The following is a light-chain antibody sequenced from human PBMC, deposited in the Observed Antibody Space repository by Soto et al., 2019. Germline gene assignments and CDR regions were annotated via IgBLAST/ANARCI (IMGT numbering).Light chain of an antibody. CDR1: QSVSSSY. V-gene: IGKV3-20*01. CDR3: QQYGSSLYT. CDR2: GAS. J-gene: IGKJ2*01. Sequence: EIVLTQSPGTLSLSPGERATLSCRASQSVSSSYLAWYQQQPGQAPRLLIYGASSRATGIPDRFSGSGSGTDFTLTISRLETEDCAVYYCQQYGSSLYTFGQGTKLEI.